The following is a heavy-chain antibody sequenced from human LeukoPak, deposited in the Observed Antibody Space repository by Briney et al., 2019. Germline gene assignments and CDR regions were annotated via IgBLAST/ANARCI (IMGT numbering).Heavy chain of an antibody. V-gene: IGHV4-59*08. CDR2: IYYSGST. CDR1: GGSISSYY. D-gene: IGHD6-6*01. J-gene: IGHJ5*02. CDR3: ARKYSSSSAAFDP. Sequence: SETLSLTCTVSGGSISSYYWSWIRQPPGKGLEWIGYIYYSGSTNYNPSLKSRVTISVDTSKNQFSLKLSSVTAADTAVYYCARKYSSSSAAFDPWGQGTLVTVSS.